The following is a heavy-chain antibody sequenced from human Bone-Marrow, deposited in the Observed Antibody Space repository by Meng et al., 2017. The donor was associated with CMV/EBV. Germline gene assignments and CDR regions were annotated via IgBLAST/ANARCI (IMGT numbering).Heavy chain of an antibody. V-gene: IGHV4-39*07. CDR3: ATGESSSYYYDP. J-gene: IGHJ5*02. CDR2: IYYSGDT. D-gene: IGHD6-6*01. Sequence: SETLSLTCTVSGGSINSNNYYWGWIRQPPGKGLEWIGSIYYSGDTYYNSSLKSRVTISKDTSKSQFSLKLRSVTAADTAVYYCATGESSSYYYDPWGQGTLVTVSS. CDR1: GGSINSNNYY.